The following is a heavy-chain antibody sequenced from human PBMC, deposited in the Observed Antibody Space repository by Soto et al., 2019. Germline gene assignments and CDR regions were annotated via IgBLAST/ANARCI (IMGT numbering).Heavy chain of an antibody. D-gene: IGHD3-10*01. CDR3: ARAGGHVVRGVKDY. J-gene: IGHJ4*02. V-gene: IGHV3-30-3*01. Sequence: QVQLVESGGGVVQPGRSLRLSCAASGFTFSSYAMHWVRQAPGKGLEWVAVISYDGSNKYYADSVKGRFTISRDNSKNALYLQMNSLRAEETAVYYCARAGGHVVRGVKDYWGQGTLVTVSA. CDR2: ISYDGSNK. CDR1: GFTFSSYA.